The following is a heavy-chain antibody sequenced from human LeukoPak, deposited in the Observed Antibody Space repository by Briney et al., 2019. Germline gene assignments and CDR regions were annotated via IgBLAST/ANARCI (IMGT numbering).Heavy chain of an antibody. CDR3: ARTEAFCSDTSCSNWFDP. J-gene: IGHJ5*02. V-gene: IGHV4-4*02. CDR2: IHHSGST. D-gene: IGHD2-2*01. CDR1: GGSVSRSNW. Sequence: SETLSLTCAVSGGSVSRSNWWNWVRQRPGKGLEWIGEIHHSGSTNYNPSLKSRVTMSVDKSKNQFSLKLSSVTAADTAVYYCARTEAFCSDTSCSNWFDPWGQGTLVTVSS.